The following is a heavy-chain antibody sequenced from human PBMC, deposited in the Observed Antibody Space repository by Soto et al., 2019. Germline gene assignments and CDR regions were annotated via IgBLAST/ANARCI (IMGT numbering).Heavy chain of an antibody. CDR1: GTTISSGDHY. CDR2: MYYTGKT. CDR3: ARVYGRGDYFDF. Sequence: QVQLQESGPGLVKPSQTLSLTCTVSGTTISSGDHYWSWIRQAPGKGLEWIGYMYYTGKTYYNTSLQSRVTLSVDTSKHQFSLKMTSVTAADTAMYFCARVYGRGDYFDFWGRGTLVSVFS. D-gene: IGHD1-26*01. V-gene: IGHV4-30-4*01. J-gene: IGHJ4*02.